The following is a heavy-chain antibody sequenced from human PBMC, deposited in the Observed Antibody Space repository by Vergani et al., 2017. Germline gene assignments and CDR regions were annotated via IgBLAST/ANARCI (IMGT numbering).Heavy chain of an antibody. Sequence: QVQVVQSGAEVKKSGASVKVSCKTSGYTFTSYGISWVRQAPGQGLEWMGWISAYNGNTNYAQKLQDRVTMTTDTSTSTAYMELRSLTSDDTAVYYCARERFGDYGMDVWGQGTTVTVSS. CDR3: ARERFGDYGMDV. CDR2: ISAYNGNT. D-gene: IGHD3-10*01. V-gene: IGHV1-18*01. J-gene: IGHJ6*02. CDR1: GYTFTSYG.